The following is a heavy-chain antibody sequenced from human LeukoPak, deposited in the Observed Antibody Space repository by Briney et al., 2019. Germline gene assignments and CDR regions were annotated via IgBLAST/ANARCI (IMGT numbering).Heavy chain of an antibody. D-gene: IGHD1-1*01. J-gene: IGHJ6*02. Sequence: GGSLRLSCAASAFSFSDSWMSWVRQAPGKGLEWVAAIKEDGSEEYYMDSVKGRFTISRDNAKNSLYLQMNSLRDEDTAVYHCATYINWVAGDVWGQGTAVSVSS. CDR1: AFSFSDSW. CDR2: IKEDGSEE. V-gene: IGHV3-7*01. CDR3: ATYINWVAGDV.